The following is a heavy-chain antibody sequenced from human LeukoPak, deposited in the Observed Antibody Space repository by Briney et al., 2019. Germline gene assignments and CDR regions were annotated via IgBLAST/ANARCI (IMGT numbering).Heavy chain of an antibody. CDR1: GFTFSSYA. CDR3: AKDPRGSGRDY. V-gene: IGHV3-23*01. Sequence: GGSLRLSCAASGFTFSSYAMSWVRQAPGKGLEWISAISGSGGSTYYADSVKGRFTISRDNSKNTLYLQMNSLRAKDTAVYYCAKDPRGSGRDYWGQGTLVTVSS. CDR2: ISGSGGST. J-gene: IGHJ4*02. D-gene: IGHD3-10*01.